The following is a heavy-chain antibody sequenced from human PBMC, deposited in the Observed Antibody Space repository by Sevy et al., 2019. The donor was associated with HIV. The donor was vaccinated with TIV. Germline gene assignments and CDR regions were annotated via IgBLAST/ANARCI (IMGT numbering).Heavy chain of an antibody. V-gene: IGHV3-30*02. CDR3: AKEVTYYDFWSGYLTDNWFDP. CDR2: IRYDGSNK. Sequence: GGSLRLSCAASGFTFSSYGMHWVRQAPGKGLEWVAFIRYDGSNKYYADSVKGRFPISRDNSKNTLYLQMNSLRAEDTAVYYCAKEVTYYDFWSGYLTDNWFDPWGQGTLVTVSS. CDR1: GFTFSSYG. J-gene: IGHJ5*02. D-gene: IGHD3-3*01.